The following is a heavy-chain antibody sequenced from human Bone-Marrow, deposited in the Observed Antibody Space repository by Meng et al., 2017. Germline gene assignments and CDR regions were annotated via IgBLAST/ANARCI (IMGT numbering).Heavy chain of an antibody. Sequence: GSLRLSCAVYGGSFSGYYWSWIRQPPGKGLEWIGEINHSGSTNYNPSLKSRVTISVDTSENQFSLKLSSVTAADTAVYYCAGATPYSSSWNGENYWGQGTLVTVSS. D-gene: IGHD6-13*01. J-gene: IGHJ4*02. CDR3: AGATPYSSSWNGENY. V-gene: IGHV4-34*01. CDR1: GGSFSGYY. CDR2: INHSGST.